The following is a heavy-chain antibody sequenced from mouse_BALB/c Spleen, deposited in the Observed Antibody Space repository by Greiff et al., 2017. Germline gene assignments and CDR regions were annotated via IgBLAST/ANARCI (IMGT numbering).Heavy chain of an antibody. J-gene: IGHJ1*01. CDR2: IYPGDGDT. D-gene: IGHD2-3*01. CDR1: GYAFSSSW. CDR3: ARGWSPYFDV. Sequence: QVHVKQSGPELVKPGASVKISCKASGYAFSSSWMNWVKQRPGQGLEWIGRIYPGDGDTNYNGKFKGKATLTADKSSSTAYMQLSSLTSVDSAVYFCARGWSPYFDVWGAGTTVTVSS. V-gene: IGHV1-82*01.